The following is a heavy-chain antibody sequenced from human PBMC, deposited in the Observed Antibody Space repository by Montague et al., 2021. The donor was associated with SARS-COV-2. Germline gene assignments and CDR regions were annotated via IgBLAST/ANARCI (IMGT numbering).Heavy chain of an antibody. D-gene: IGHD3-10*01. CDR2: IKPDGTST. V-gene: IGHV3-74*01. CDR3: VRPLWFGDSDYYFES. J-gene: IGHJ4*02. Sequence: SLRLSCAASGFTFRSYWMHWVRQVPGRGPVWVSRIKPDGTSTHYXXSLKGRFIISRDNARNTLSLQMTNMRADDTAIYYCVRPLWFGDSDYYFESWGQGTLVTRPS. CDR1: GFTFRSYW.